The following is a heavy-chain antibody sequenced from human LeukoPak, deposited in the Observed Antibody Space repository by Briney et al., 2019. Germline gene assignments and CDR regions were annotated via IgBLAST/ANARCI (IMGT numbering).Heavy chain of an antibody. D-gene: IGHD5-12*01. V-gene: IGHV4-59*01. CDR1: GGSISSYY. J-gene: IGHJ3*02. CDR3: ARDVEFRYGGYEVGTSDI. CDR2: IYYTGSA. Sequence: SETLSLTCTVSGGSISSYYWNWIRQSPGKGLEWIGLIYYTGSANYNPSLKSRVTISVDTSKNQFSLKLSSVTAADTAVYYCARDVEFRYGGYEVGTSDIWGQGTLVTVSS.